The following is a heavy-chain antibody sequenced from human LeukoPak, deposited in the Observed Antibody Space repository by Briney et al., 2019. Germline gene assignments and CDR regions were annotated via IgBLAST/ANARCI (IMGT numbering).Heavy chain of an antibody. Sequence: SETLSLTCAVSGYFISSGYYWGWIRQPPGKGLEWIGSIHHSGSTYYNPSLKSRVTMSVDTSKNQFSLKLSSVTAADTAVYYCARDSMPIDYWGQGTLVTVSS. V-gene: IGHV4-38-2*02. D-gene: IGHD2/OR15-2a*01. CDR1: GYFISSGYY. CDR3: ARDSMPIDY. J-gene: IGHJ4*02. CDR2: IHHSGST.